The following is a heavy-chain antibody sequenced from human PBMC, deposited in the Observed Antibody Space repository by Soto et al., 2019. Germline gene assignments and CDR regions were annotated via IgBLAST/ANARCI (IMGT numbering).Heavy chain of an antibody. J-gene: IGHJ4*02. D-gene: IGHD2-21*02. CDR1: GYTFNTYY. Sequence: QVQLVQSGAEVRKPGASVKVSCKPSGYTFNTYYLHWLRQAPGQALEWMGVIHPSGGGTTYAQKFRGRVTVTGDMSTASVFMELSSLRSDDTAVYYCARGGHIAVVTASFDNWGQGTLVTVSS. V-gene: IGHV1-46*02. CDR3: ARGGHIAVVTASFDN. CDR2: IHPSGGGT.